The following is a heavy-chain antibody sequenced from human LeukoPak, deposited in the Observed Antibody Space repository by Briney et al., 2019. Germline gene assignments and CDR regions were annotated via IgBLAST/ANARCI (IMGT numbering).Heavy chain of an antibody. J-gene: IGHJ5*02. CDR3: AREQFPTVTTGQRPNCFDP. D-gene: IGHD4-17*01. Sequence: GGSLRLSCSASGFTVSSNYMSWVRQAPGKGLEWVSVISDSGGSTYYADPVKGRFTISRDNSKNTVYLQMISLRAEDTAVYYCAREQFPTVTTGQRPNCFDPWGQGTLVTVSS. V-gene: IGHV3-23*01. CDR2: ISDSGGST. CDR1: GFTVSSNY.